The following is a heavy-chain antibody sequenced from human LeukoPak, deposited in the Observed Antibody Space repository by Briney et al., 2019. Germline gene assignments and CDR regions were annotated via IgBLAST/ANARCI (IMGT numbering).Heavy chain of an antibody. CDR3: VRDHGYGEYENYMDL. D-gene: IGHD4-17*01. Sequence: GGSLRLSCVASRFFFSSFWMSWVRQAPGKGPEWVANIKDDGTDKHYVESVRGRFTISRDNAKNSLYLRMNNLRAEDTAVYYCVRDHGYGEYENYMDLWGQGTLVCVSS. V-gene: IGHV3-7*04. CDR2: IKDDGTDK. CDR1: RFFFSSFW. J-gene: IGHJ5*02.